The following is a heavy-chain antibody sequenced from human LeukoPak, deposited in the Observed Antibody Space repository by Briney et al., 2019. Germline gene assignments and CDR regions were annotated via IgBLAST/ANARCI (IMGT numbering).Heavy chain of an antibody. CDR2: IRYDGSNK. CDR1: GFTFSSYG. V-gene: IGHV3-30*02. Sequence: GGSLRLSCAASGFTFSSYGMHWVRQAPDKGLEWVAFIRYDGSNKYYADSVKGRFTISRDNSKNTLYLQMNSLRAEDTAVYYCAKDGGETYDILTGYWYYWGQGTLVTVSS. CDR3: AKDGGETYDILTGYWYY. J-gene: IGHJ4*02. D-gene: IGHD3-9*01.